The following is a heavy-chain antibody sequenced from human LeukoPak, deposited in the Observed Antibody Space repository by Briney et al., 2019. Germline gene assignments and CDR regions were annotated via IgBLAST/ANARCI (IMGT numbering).Heavy chain of an antibody. CDR2: IIPIFGTA. V-gene: IGHV1-69*05. J-gene: IGHJ5*02. CDR1: GGTFSSYA. Sequence: GASVKVSRKASGGTFSSYAISWVRQAPGQGLEWMGRIIPIFGTANYAQKYQGRVTITTDESMSTAYMELSSLRSEDTAVYYCARVPPVNPNWFDPWGQGTLVTVSS. CDR3: ARVPPVNPNWFDP.